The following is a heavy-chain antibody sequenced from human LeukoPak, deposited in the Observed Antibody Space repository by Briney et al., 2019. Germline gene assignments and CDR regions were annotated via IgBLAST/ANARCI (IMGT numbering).Heavy chain of an antibody. Sequence: SETLSLTCTVSGGSIRNYYWSWIRQPPGKGLEWIGYIYYSGSTNYNPSLKSRVTISVDTSKNQFSLKLSSVTAADTAVYYCARLNYADYSGAFDIWGQGTIITVSS. CDR3: ARLNYADYSGAFDI. D-gene: IGHD4-17*01. J-gene: IGHJ3*02. V-gene: IGHV4-59*01. CDR2: IYYSGST. CDR1: GGSIRNYY.